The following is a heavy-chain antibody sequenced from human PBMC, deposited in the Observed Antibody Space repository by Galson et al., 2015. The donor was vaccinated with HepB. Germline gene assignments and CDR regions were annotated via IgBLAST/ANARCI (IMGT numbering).Heavy chain of an antibody. J-gene: IGHJ3*02. CDR1: GGSFSGYY. V-gene: IGHV4-34*12. D-gene: IGHD2-2*02. CDR2: IIHSGST. CDR3: ARTRYCSSTSCYTGGYRLRAFDI. Sequence: LSLTCAVYGGSFSGYYWSWIRQPPGKGLEWIGEIIHSGSTNYNPSLKSRVTISVDTSKNQFSLKLSSVTAADTAVYYCARTRYCSSTSCYTGGYRLRAFDIWGQGTMVTVSS.